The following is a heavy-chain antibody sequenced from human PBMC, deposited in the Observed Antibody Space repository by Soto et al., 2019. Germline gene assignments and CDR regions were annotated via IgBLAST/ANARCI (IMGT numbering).Heavy chain of an antibody. D-gene: IGHD6-13*01. V-gene: IGHV3-30*18. CDR1: GFTFSSYG. CDR2: ISYDGSNK. Sequence: GGSLRLSCAASGFTFSSYGMHWVRQAPGKGLEWVAVISYDGSNKYYADSVKGRFTISRDNSKNTLYLQMNSLRAEDTAVYYCAKDLGISADGDLYYGMYVWAQGTTVPVSS. J-gene: IGHJ6*02. CDR3: AKDLGISADGDLYYGMYV.